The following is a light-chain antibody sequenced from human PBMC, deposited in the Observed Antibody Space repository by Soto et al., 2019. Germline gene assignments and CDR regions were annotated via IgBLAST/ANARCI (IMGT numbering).Light chain of an antibody. CDR3: QQYGSSVWT. Sequence: EIVLTQSPGTLSLSPGERATLSCRASQSVSSSYLAWYQHKPGQAPRLLIYGASSRATGIPDRFSGRGSGTDFTLTISRLEPEDFAVYYCQQYGSSVWTFGQGTKVDIK. CDR2: GAS. CDR1: QSVSSSY. V-gene: IGKV3-20*01. J-gene: IGKJ1*01.